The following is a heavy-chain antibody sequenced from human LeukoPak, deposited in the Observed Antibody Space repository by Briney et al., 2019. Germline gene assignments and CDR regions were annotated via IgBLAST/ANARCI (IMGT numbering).Heavy chain of an antibody. CDR3: ARGRDSGRYFDY. V-gene: IGHV3-7*01. CDR2: IKQDGNEK. J-gene: IGHJ4*02. CDR1: GFTFSAYW. Sequence: GGSLRLSCSASGFTFSAYWMTWVRQAPGKGLEWVANIKQDGNEKYYVDSVKGRFAISRDNAKSSLFLQLAGLRAEDTAVYYCARGRDSGRYFDYWGQGTLVTVSS. D-gene: IGHD1-26*01.